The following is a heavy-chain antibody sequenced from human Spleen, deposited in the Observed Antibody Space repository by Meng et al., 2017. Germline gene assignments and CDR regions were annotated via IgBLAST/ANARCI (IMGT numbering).Heavy chain of an antibody. CDR2: VSAKNGNT. CDR1: GYAFTSYG. V-gene: IGHV1-18*01. Sequence: ASVKVSCKASGYAFTSYGVSWVRQAPGQGLEWMGWVSAKNGNTNYAQKVQGRVTITADTSNNTAYMDLRSLRYDDTDVYYCARVNGDPDYWGQGTLVTVSS. CDR3: ARVNGDPDY. D-gene: IGHD4-17*01. J-gene: IGHJ4*02.